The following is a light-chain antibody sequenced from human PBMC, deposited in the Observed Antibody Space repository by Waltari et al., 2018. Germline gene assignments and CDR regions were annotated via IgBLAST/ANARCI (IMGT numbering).Light chain of an antibody. CDR3: TSYTTSRTWV. V-gene: IGLV2-14*01. J-gene: IGLJ3*02. CDR1: SSDVPASAY. Sequence: QSALTQPASVSGSPGQSITISCTGTSSDVPASAYVPWYQQKPGKAPQPIIYEVRDRPPGVPNRFSGSKSGYTAFLTISGLQAEDEADYYCTSYTTSRTWVFGGGTKLTVL. CDR2: EVR.